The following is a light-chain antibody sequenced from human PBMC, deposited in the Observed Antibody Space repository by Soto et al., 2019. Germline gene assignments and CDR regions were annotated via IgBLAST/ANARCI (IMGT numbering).Light chain of an antibody. CDR2: DAS. Sequence: EIVLTQSPATLSLSPGDIATLSCRASQSVSSSYLAWYQQKPGQAPRILIYDASNRATGTPARFSGSGSGTDCTLTISSLEAEDVALYYCQQRSKWPVTLGGGTKVDIK. V-gene: IGKV3-11*01. CDR3: QQRSKWPVT. J-gene: IGKJ4*01. CDR1: QSVSSSY.